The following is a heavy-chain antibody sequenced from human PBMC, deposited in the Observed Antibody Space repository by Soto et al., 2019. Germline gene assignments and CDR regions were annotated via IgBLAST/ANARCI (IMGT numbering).Heavy chain of an antibody. CDR3: AGGTDGKKVAY. CDR1: GGSVSSEHYY. Sequence: QVQLQESGPGLVKSSETLSLTCTVSGGSVSSEHYYWNWIRQPPGKGLEWIGYFYYTGSTNYNPSLESRLTMSVDMSKNHFSLKLSSVTAADPAVYYCAGGTDGKKVAYWGQGTLVTVSS. V-gene: IGHV4-61*03. D-gene: IGHD5-12*01. J-gene: IGHJ4*02. CDR2: FYYTGST.